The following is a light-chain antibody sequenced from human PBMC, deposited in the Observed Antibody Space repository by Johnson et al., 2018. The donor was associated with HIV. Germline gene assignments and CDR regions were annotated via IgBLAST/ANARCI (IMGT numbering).Light chain of an antibody. J-gene: IGLJ1*01. CDR3: GTWDSSLSAGGV. CDR2: DNN. V-gene: IGLV1-51*01. CDR1: YSNIGNNY. Sequence: QSVLTQPPSVSAAPGQKVTISCSGSYSNIGNNYVSWYQQVPGTAPKLLIYDNNKRPSGIPDRFSGSKSGTSATLGITGLQTGDEADYYCGTWDSSLSAGGVFGTGTKVTVL.